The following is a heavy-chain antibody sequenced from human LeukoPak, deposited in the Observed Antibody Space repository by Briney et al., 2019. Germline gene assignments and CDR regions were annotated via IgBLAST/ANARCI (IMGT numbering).Heavy chain of an antibody. D-gene: IGHD5-18*01. V-gene: IGHV1-46*01. Sequence: ASVKVSCKASGYTFTSYYMHWVRQAPGQGLEWMGIINPSGGSTSYAQKFQGRVTMTRDMSTSTVYMELSSLRSEDTAVYYCAGVLFGGGYSYGWAFDIWGQGTMVTVSS. CDR3: AGVLFGGGYSYGWAFDI. CDR1: GYTFTSYY. J-gene: IGHJ3*02. CDR2: INPSGGST.